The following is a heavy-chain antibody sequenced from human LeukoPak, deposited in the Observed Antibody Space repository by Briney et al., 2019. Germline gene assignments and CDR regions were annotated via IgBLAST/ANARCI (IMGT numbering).Heavy chain of an antibody. D-gene: IGHD3-10*01. Sequence: PGGSLRLSCAASGFTFSSYAMHWVRQAPGKGLEWVTLISYNGDNKYYADSVKGRFIISRDNSKNTLYLQMNGLRPDDTADYYCARDGANSGSSFETLDVWGQGTKVTVSS. CDR2: ISYNGDNK. J-gene: IGHJ3*01. CDR3: ARDGANSGSSFETLDV. V-gene: IGHV3-30-3*01. CDR1: GFTFSSYA.